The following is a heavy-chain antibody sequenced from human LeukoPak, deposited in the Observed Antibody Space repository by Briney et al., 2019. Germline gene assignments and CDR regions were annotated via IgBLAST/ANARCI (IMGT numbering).Heavy chain of an antibody. V-gene: IGHV3-53*01. Sequence: VGSLGLSCAASGFTVSSNYMTWVRQAPGKGLEWVSTLYNGGSPHYADSVKGRFTISSDKSKNTLFLQMNSLRAEDTAVYYCARAQDYCSGGSCYGYFQHWGQGSLVTVPS. CDR2: LYNGGSP. CDR3: ARAQDYCSGGSCYGYFQH. J-gene: IGHJ1*01. CDR1: GFTVSSNY. D-gene: IGHD2-15*01.